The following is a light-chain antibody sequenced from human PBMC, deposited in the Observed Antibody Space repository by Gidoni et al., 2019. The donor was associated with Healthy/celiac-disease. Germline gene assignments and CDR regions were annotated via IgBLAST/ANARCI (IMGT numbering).Light chain of an antibody. Sequence: EIALTQSPATLSLSPGERANLSCRASQSVSSYLAWYQQKPGQAPRLLIYDASNRATGIPARFSGSGSGTDFTLTISSLEPEDFAVYYFQQRSNWLTFXGXTKVEIK. CDR3: QQRSNWLT. V-gene: IGKV3-11*01. J-gene: IGKJ4*01. CDR2: DAS. CDR1: QSVSSY.